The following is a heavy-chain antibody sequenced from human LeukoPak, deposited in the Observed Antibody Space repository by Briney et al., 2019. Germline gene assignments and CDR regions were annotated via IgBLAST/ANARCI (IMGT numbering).Heavy chain of an antibody. V-gene: IGHV4-61*01. Sequence: SETLSLTCTVSGGSVSSGSYYWSWIRQPPGKGLEWIGYIYYSGSTNYNPSLKSRVTISVDTSKNQFSLKLSSVTAADTAVYYCARDRRSDFWSGYYTGGYYYYGMDVWGQGTTVTVSS. D-gene: IGHD3-3*01. CDR2: IYYSGST. J-gene: IGHJ6*02. CDR1: GGSVSSGSYY. CDR3: ARDRRSDFWSGYYTGGYYYYGMDV.